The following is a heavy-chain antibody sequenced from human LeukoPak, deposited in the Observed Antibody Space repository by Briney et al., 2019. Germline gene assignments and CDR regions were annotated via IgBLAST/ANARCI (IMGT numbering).Heavy chain of an antibody. V-gene: IGHV3-21*01. D-gene: IGHD1-14*01. CDR1: GLTFSSYE. J-gene: IGHJ4*02. CDR2: ISTSSSYI. Sequence: PGGSLRLSCAASGLTFSSYEMNWVRQAPGKGLEWLSSISTSSSYIYYADSLKGRFTISRDNARNSLYLQMNSLRAEDTAVYYCARGTLNIPGQHGAFDYWGQGTLVTVSS. CDR3: ARGTLNIPGQHGAFDY.